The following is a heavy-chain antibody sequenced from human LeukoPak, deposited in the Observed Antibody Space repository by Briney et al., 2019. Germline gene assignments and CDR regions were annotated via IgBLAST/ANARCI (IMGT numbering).Heavy chain of an antibody. J-gene: IGHJ6*04. V-gene: IGHV3-23*01. D-gene: IGHD2-21*01. Sequence: PGGSLRLSCEASGFTFGNYAMNRVRQAPGKGLEWVSTISGTGSSTYYADSAKGRFTISRDNSKNTVYLQMNSLRAEDTAVYYWAKDPPIGPYSHYNGMDVWGKGSTVIVSS. CDR2: ISGTGSST. CDR3: AKDPPIGPYSHYNGMDV. CDR1: GFTFGNYA.